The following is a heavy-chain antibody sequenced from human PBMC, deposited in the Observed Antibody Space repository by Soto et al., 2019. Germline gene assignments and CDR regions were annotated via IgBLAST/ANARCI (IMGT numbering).Heavy chain of an antibody. J-gene: IGHJ4*02. V-gene: IGHV3-21*01. CDR2: ISSSSSYI. CDR1: GFTFSSYA. Sequence: PGGSLRLSCAASGFTFSSYAMSWVRQAPGKGLEWVSSISSSSSYIHYADSVKGRFTISRDNAKNSLYLQMNSLRAEDTAVYYCARSVDYGDYFDYWGQGTLVTVSS. CDR3: ARSVDYGDYFDY. D-gene: IGHD4-17*01.